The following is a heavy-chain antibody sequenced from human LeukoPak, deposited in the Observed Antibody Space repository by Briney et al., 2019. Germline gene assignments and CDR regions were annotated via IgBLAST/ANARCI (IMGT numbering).Heavy chain of an antibody. J-gene: IGHJ6*02. D-gene: IGHD5-18*01. Sequence: SETLSLTCTVSGGSISSCFWSWIRHSPGKGLEWIGLMYHSGSTNYNSSLKSRVIMSQDTSTNQYSLQVNSVTAADSAVYYCARSFRGYSQGYYYYAMDVWGQGTTVTVFS. CDR1: GGSISSCF. CDR3: ARSFRGYSQGYYYYAMDV. V-gene: IGHV4-59*01. CDR2: MYHSGST.